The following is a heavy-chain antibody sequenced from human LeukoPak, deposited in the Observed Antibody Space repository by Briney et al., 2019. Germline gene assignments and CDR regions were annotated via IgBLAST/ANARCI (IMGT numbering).Heavy chain of an antibody. Sequence: SVKVSCKASGGTFSSYAISWVRQAPGQGLEWMGGIIPIFGTANYAQKFQGRVTITTDESTSTAYMELSSLRSEDTAVYYCAREPVNLRYDFWSGYYAADFDYWGQGTLVTVSS. D-gene: IGHD3-3*01. J-gene: IGHJ4*02. V-gene: IGHV1-69*05. CDR3: AREPVNLRYDFWSGYYAADFDY. CDR1: GGTFSSYA. CDR2: IIPIFGTA.